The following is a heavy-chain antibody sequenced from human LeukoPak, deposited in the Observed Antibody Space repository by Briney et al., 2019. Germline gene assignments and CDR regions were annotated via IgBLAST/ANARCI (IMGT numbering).Heavy chain of an antibody. CDR2: ISSSGSTI. J-gene: IGHJ5*02. CDR1: GVTCSDYY. V-gene: IGHV3-11*01. D-gene: IGHD6-13*01. CDR3: ARHTPQQGYSSSWPGMIRNWFDP. Sequence: KTGGSLRLSCAASGVTCSDYYMSWIRQAPGKGLEWVSYISSSGSTIYYADSVKGRFTISRDNAKNSLYLQMNSLRAEDTAVYYCARHTPQQGYSSSWPGMIRNWFDPWGQGTLVTVSS.